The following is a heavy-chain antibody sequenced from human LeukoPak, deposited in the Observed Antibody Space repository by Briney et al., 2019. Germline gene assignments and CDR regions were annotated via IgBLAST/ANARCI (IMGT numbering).Heavy chain of an antibody. D-gene: IGHD6-13*01. J-gene: IGHJ6*03. CDR3: ARDRTAEAGNDYYMGV. CDR1: GFTFDDYT. V-gene: IGHV3-43*01. CDR2: ITWGGGTT. Sequence: GGSLRLSCAASGFTFDDYTMHWVRQPPGQGLEWISLITWGGGTTYYADSVRGRFTISRDNSKNSLFLRMNSLRPEDTALYYCARDRTAEAGNDYYMGVWGNGTTVSVSS.